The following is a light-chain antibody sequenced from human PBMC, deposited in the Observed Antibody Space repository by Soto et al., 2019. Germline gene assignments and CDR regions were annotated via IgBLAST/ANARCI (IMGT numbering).Light chain of an antibody. Sequence: EIVLTQSPATLSLSPGDRATLSCRASQSVSIYLAWYQQKPGQAPRLLIYDASNRATGIPARFSGSGSGTDFTLTISSLEPEDFAVYYCQQRKFWPPDRTFGQGTKVEIK. CDR2: DAS. CDR1: QSVSIY. J-gene: IGKJ1*01. CDR3: QQRKFWPPDRT. V-gene: IGKV3-11*01.